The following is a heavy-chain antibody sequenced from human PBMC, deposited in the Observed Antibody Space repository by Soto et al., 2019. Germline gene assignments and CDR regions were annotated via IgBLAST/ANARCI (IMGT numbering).Heavy chain of an antibody. CDR3: AGGNIVATKEYYYYGMDV. D-gene: IGHD5-12*01. CDR2: ISSDSNAI. Sequence: GGSLRLSCAASGFTFSNYSMNWVRQAPGKGLEWVSYISSDSNAIYYVDSVKGRFIISRDNAKNSLYLQMNSLRDEDTAVYYCAGGNIVATKEYYYYGMDVWGQGTTVTVSS. CDR1: GFTFSNYS. V-gene: IGHV3-48*02. J-gene: IGHJ6*02.